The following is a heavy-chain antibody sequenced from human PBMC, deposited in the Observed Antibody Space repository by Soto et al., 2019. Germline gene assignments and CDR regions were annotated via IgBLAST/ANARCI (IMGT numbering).Heavy chain of an antibody. CDR2: VHYSGSA. V-gene: IGHV4-39*01. D-gene: IGHD1-26*01. Sequence: SETLSLTCSVSGGSISTSSYFWGWIRQPPGKGLEWVGAVHYSGSANYRSSLQSRVTISVDTSQNQFSLRLRSVTAADTAVYYCARHRWGSGSYSGLLDFWGQGALVTVSS. J-gene: IGHJ4*02. CDR1: GGSISTSSYF. CDR3: ARHRWGSGSYSGLLDF.